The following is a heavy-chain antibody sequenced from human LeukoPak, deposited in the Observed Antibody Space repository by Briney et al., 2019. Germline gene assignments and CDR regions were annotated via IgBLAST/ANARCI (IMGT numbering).Heavy chain of an antibody. D-gene: IGHD7-27*01. V-gene: IGHV3-53*01. CDR2: TYAGGRT. CDR3: ARVNGDPTVTDY. Sequence: PGGSLRLSCAASGFPVSSKYMSWVRQAPGKGLEWVSVTYAGGRTYYADSVKGRFTISRDNSNNTLYLQMNSLRAEDTAVYYCARVNGDPTVTDYWGQRTLVTVSS. J-gene: IGHJ4*02. CDR1: GFPVSSKY.